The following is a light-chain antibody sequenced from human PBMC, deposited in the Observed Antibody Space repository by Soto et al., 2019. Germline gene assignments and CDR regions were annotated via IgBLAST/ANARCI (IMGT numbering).Light chain of an antibody. CDR3: AAWDDSLNGVV. Sequence: QSVLTQPPSASGTPGQRVTISCSGSSSSIGSNTVNWYQHLPGTAPKLLIHIDNQRPSGVPDRFSGSKSGTSASLAISGLQSEDEDDYYCAAWDDSLNGVVFGGGTKLTVL. CDR2: IDN. V-gene: IGLV1-44*01. CDR1: SSSIGSNT. J-gene: IGLJ2*01.